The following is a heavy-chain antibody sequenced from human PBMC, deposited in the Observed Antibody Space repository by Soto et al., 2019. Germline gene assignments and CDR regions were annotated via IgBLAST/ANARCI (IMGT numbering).Heavy chain of an antibody. CDR1: GGSISSSSYY. CDR3: ARQADSSGWYTGGYYFDY. D-gene: IGHD6-19*01. Sequence: SETLSLTCTVSGGSISSSSYYWGWIRQPPGKGLEWIGSIYYSGSTYYNPSLKSRVTISVDTSKNQFSLKLSSVTAADTAVYYCARQADSSGWYTGGYYFDYWGQGTLVTVSS. CDR2: IYYSGST. J-gene: IGHJ4*02. V-gene: IGHV4-39*01.